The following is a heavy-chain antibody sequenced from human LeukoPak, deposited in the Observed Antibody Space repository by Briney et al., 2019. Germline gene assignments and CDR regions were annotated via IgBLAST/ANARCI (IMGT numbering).Heavy chain of an antibody. V-gene: IGHV3-9*01. D-gene: IGHD3-10*01. J-gene: IGHJ4*02. Sequence: GRSLRLSCAASGFTFDDYAMHGVRQAPGKGLEGVSGISWNSGSIGYADSVKGRFTISRDNAKNSLYLQMNSLRAEDTALYYCAKDIKAHPIGSGSYDYWGQGTLVTVSS. CDR3: AKDIKAHPIGSGSYDY. CDR1: GFTFDDYA. CDR2: ISWNSGSI.